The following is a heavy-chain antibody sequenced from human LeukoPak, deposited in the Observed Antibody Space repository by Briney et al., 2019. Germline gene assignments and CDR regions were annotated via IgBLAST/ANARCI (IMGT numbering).Heavy chain of an antibody. Sequence: GGPLRLSCAASEVSLSNYWMHGVPQPAPKGLVDLSRLRSEGSSTTYADSVKGRFTISRDNSKNTIYLQMSSLRVEDTAVYYCARAPYSADSSASPPAFDIWGQGTMVTVSS. J-gene: IGHJ3*02. D-gene: IGHD3-22*01. CDR2: LRSEGSST. V-gene: IGHV3-74*01. CDR1: EVSLSNYW. CDR3: ARAPYSADSSASPPAFDI.